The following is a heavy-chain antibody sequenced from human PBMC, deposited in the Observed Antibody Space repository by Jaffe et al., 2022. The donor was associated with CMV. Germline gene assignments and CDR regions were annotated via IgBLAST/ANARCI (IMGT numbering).Heavy chain of an antibody. CDR2: ISSSSSTI. Sequence: EVQLVESGGGLVQPGGSLRLSCAASGFTFSSYSMNWVRQAPGKGLEWVSYISSSSSTIYYADSVKGRFTISRDNAKNSLYLQMNSLRDEDTAVYYCAREEYGDSPSGMDVWGQGTTVTVSS. CDR1: GFTFSSYS. V-gene: IGHV3-48*02. CDR3: AREEYGDSPSGMDV. J-gene: IGHJ6*02. D-gene: IGHD4-17*01.